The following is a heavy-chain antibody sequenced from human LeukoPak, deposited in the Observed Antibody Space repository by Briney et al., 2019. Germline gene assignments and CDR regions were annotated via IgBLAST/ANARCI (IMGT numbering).Heavy chain of an antibody. CDR3: ARRRITMVRGAFDP. V-gene: IGHV4-39*01. D-gene: IGHD3-10*01. Sequence: SETLSLTCTVSGGSISSSSYYWGWIRQPPGKGLEWIGSIHYSGSTNYNPSLKSRVTISVDTSKNQFSLKLSSVTAADTAVYYCARRRITMVRGAFDPWGQGTLVTVSS. CDR2: IHYSGST. CDR1: GGSISSSSYY. J-gene: IGHJ5*02.